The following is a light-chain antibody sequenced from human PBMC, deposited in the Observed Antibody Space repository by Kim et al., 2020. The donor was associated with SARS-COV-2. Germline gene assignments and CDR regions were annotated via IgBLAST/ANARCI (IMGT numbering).Light chain of an antibody. CDR3: QQHDNSPSWT. Sequence: QGEGATLSCRASQSVSSRYLAWYQQKPGQAPRLLIYAASSRATGIPDRFSGSGSGTDFTLTISRLEPEDFAVYYCQQHDNSPSWTFGQGTKVDIK. J-gene: IGKJ1*01. CDR1: QSVSSRY. CDR2: AAS. V-gene: IGKV3-20*01.